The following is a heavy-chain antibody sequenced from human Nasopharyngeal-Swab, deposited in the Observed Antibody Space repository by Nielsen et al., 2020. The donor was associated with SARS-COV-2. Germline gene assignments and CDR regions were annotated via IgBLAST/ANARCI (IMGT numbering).Heavy chain of an antibody. D-gene: IGHD4-17*01. CDR2: IYYSGSP. Sequence: SETLSLTCSVSGGSISNYHWNWIRQPPGKGLEWIGYIYYSGSPNYNPSLKSRVTISVDTSKNQFSLKLSSVTAADTAVYYCARRGEGYGDYLDYWGQGTLVTVSS. CDR3: ARRGEGYGDYLDY. V-gene: IGHV4-59*08. CDR1: GGSISNYH. J-gene: IGHJ4*02.